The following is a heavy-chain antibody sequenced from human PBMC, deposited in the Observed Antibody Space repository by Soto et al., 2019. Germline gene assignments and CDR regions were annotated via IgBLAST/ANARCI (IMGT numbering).Heavy chain of an antibody. CDR3: AKDWGSSGWFNWFDS. CDR1: GFTLSNTG. CDR2: ISHDGFSQ. V-gene: IGHV3-30*18. J-gene: IGHJ5*01. Sequence: QVQLVESGGGVVQPGTSLRLSCVVSGFTLSNTGVHWVRQAPGKGLEWVAMISHDGFSQHYVYSVRGRFTISRDNSKNPLDLQMDSLRPEDTSVYYCAKDWGSSGWFNWFDSWGQGTLVIVSS. D-gene: IGHD6-13*01.